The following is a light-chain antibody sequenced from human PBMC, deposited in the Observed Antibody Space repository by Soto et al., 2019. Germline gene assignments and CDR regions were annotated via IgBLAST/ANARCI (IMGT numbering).Light chain of an antibody. CDR3: QQYNNWPRT. V-gene: IGKV3-15*01. CDR1: QSVSSN. Sequence: ETVMTQSPATLSASPGERATLSCRASQSVSSNLAWYQQKPGQAPSLLIYGASTRATGIPARFSGSGSGTEFTLTISSLQSKDFAVYYCQQYNNWPRTFGQGTKVEIK. CDR2: GAS. J-gene: IGKJ1*01.